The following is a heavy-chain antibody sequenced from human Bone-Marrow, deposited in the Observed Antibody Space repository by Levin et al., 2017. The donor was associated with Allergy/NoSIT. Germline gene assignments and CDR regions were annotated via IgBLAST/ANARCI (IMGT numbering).Heavy chain of an antibody. D-gene: IGHD2-15*01. CDR3: ARFETRRWSWTFDY. V-gene: IGHV4-59*01. Sequence: SQTLSLTCTVSGGSISGYYWSWIRQPPGKGLEYIGYIHYSGSTTYNPSLKSRVSMSVDTSKNQFSLRMSFVTAADTAIYYCARFETRRWSWTFDYWGQGTLVTVSS. CDR1: GGSISGYY. CDR2: IHYSGST. J-gene: IGHJ4*02.